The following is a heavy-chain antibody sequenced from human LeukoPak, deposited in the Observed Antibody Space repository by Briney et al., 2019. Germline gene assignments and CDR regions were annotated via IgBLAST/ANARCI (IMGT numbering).Heavy chain of an antibody. D-gene: IGHD6-19*01. Sequence: ASVKVSCKASGYTFTSYGISWVRQAPGQGLEWMGWISAYSGNTNYAQKLQGRVTMTTDTSTSTAYMELRSLRSDDTAVYYCGRKASGWYYFDYWGQGTLVTVSS. J-gene: IGHJ4*02. CDR3: GRKASGWYYFDY. CDR1: GYTFTSYG. V-gene: IGHV1-18*01. CDR2: ISAYSGNT.